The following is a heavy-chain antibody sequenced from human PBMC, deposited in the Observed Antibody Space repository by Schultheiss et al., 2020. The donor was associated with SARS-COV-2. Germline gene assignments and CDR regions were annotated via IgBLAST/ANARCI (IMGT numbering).Heavy chain of an antibody. D-gene: IGHD6-13*01. Sequence: GGSLRLSCAASGFTVSSNYMSWVRQAPGKGLEWVSVIYSGGSTYYADSVKGRFTISRHNSKNTLYLQMNSLKTEDTAVYYCTTVSSSWNSDYWGQGTLVTVSS. CDR3: TTVSSSWNSDY. V-gene: IGHV3-53*01. CDR2: IYSGGST. CDR1: GFTVSSNY. J-gene: IGHJ4*02.